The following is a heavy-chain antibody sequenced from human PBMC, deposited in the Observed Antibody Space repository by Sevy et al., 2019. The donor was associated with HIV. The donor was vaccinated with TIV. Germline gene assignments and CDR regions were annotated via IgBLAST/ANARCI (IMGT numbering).Heavy chain of an antibody. CDR1: GGSISSSSYY. D-gene: IGHD6-13*01. CDR2: IYYSGST. J-gene: IGHJ5*02. CDR3: ASTQAAAGTDWFDP. V-gene: IGHV4-39*01. Sequence: SETLSLTCTVSGGSISSSSYYWGGIRKPPGKGLEWIGGIYYSGSTYYNPSLKIRVTISVDTSKNQFSLKLSSVTAADTAVYYCASTQAAAGTDWFDPWGQGTLVTVSS.